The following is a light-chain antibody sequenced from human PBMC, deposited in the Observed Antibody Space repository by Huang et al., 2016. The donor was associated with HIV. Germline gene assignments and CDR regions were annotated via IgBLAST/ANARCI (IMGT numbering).Light chain of an antibody. CDR3: QQYNDWPPWT. J-gene: IGKJ1*01. CDR1: QSVKSN. Sequence: EIVMTRSPATLSVSPGERATLSCRASQSVKSNLAWYQQKPGQAPRLLIYSASTRATGIPARFSGSGSGTEFTLTISSLQSEDCAVYYCQQYNDWPPWTFGQGTKVEIK. CDR2: SAS. V-gene: IGKV3-15*01.